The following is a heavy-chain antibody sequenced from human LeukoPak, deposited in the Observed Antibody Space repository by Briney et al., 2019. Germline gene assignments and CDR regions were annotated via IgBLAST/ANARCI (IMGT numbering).Heavy chain of an antibody. J-gene: IGHJ5*02. D-gene: IGHD2-2*01. V-gene: IGHV4-59*08. Sequence: PSETLSLTCTVSGGSISSYYWSWIRQPPGKGLEWIGYIYYSGSTNYNPSLKSRVTISVDTSKNQFFLKLSSVTAADTAVYYCARHEYQLPTDWFDPWGQGTLVTVSS. CDR3: ARHEYQLPTDWFDP. CDR2: IYYSGST. CDR1: GGSISSYY.